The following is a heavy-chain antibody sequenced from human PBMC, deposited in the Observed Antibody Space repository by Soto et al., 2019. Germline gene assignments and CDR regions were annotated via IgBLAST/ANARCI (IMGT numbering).Heavy chain of an antibody. CDR2: ISSSSGTI. Sequence: EVQVVESGGGLAQPGGSLRLSCAASGFTFGSYSMNWVRQAPGKGLEWISYISSSSGTIYYSDSVKGRFTISRDNAKNSLYLQMSSLRDEDTAVYYCAAYSPSDGKLEYWGRGTLVTVSS. V-gene: IGHV3-48*02. J-gene: IGHJ4*02. CDR3: AAYSPSDGKLEY. D-gene: IGHD2-15*01. CDR1: GFTFGSYS.